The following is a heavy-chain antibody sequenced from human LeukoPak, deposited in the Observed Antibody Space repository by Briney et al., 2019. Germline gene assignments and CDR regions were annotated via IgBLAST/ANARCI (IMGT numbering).Heavy chain of an antibody. J-gene: IGHJ4*02. V-gene: IGHV3-23*01. Sequence: GGSLRLSCAASGLTFSSYAMGWVRPAPGKELEWVSAISGSGGSTYYADSVKGRFTISRDNSKNTLYLQMNSLRAEDTAVYYCAKDVDSSGSYLDYWGQGTLVTVSS. CDR2: ISGSGGST. CDR1: GLTFSSYA. D-gene: IGHD3-22*01. CDR3: AKDVDSSGSYLDY.